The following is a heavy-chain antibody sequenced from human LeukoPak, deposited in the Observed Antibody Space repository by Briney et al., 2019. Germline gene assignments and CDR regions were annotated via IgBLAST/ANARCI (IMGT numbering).Heavy chain of an antibody. D-gene: IGHD3-9*01. CDR1: GFTFGDYA. V-gene: IGHV3-49*03. CDR2: IRSKAYGGTT. J-gene: IGHJ4*02. Sequence: GGSLRLSCTASGFTFGDYAMSWFRQAPGKGLEWVGFIRSKAYGGTTEYAASVKGRFTISRDDSKSIAYLQMNSLKTEDTAVYYCTRVPLVGSHTFYFDYWGQGTLVTVSS. CDR3: TRVPLVGSHTFYFDY.